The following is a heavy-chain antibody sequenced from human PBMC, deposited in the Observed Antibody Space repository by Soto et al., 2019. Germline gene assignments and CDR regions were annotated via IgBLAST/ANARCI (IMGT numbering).Heavy chain of an antibody. V-gene: IGHV2-5*02. CDR3: AHIVVAGLGYYFAY. D-gene: IGHD6-19*01. Sequence: QITLKESGPTLVKPTQTLTLTCTFSGFSLSSTRMAVGWIRQPPGKALEWLALIYWDDDKRYSPFLKSRLTITKATSKTQVVLTMSNMDPVDTARYYCAHIVVAGLGYYFAYWGQGTLVTVSS. J-gene: IGHJ4*02. CDR1: GFSLSSTRMA. CDR2: IYWDDDK.